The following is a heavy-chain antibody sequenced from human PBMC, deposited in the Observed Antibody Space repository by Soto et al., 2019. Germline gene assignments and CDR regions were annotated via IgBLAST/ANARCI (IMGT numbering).Heavy chain of an antibody. D-gene: IGHD6-6*01. J-gene: IGHJ3*02. CDR2: TWYDGSNK. CDR1: GFTFSSYG. Sequence: LRLSCAASGFTFSSYGMHWVRQAPGKGLEWVAVTWYDGSNKYYADSVKGRFTISRDNSKNTLYLQMNSLRAEDTAVYYCARKMGARPLDAFDIWGQGTMVTVSS. V-gene: IGHV3-33*01. CDR3: ARKMGARPLDAFDI.